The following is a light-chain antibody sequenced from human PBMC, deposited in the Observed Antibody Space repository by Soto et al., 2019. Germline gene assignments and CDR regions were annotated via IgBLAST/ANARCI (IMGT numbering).Light chain of an antibody. CDR3: QVWDSSSDHVV. CDR2: YDN. V-gene: IGLV3-21*04. CDR1: NIGSKS. Sequence: SYELTQPPSVSVAPGKTARITCGGNNIGSKSVHWYQQKPGHAPVLVIYYDNDRPSGIPERFSGSNAGNTATLTISRVEAGDEDDDYCQVWDSSSDHVVFGGGTKLTVL. J-gene: IGLJ2*01.